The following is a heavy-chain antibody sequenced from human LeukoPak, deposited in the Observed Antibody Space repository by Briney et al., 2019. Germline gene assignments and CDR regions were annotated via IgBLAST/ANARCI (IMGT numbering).Heavy chain of an antibody. V-gene: IGHV1-18*04. CDR3: AREIGGYSCDY. D-gene: IGHD5-18*01. Sequence: ASVKVSCKGSGYTLSNHAFSWVRQAPGQGLEWMGWISAYNGNTNYAQRLQDRVTMTTDTSTSTAYMELRSLRSDDTAVYYCAREIGGYSCDYWGQGTLVTVSS. CDR2: ISAYNGNT. CDR1: GYTLSNHA. J-gene: IGHJ4*02.